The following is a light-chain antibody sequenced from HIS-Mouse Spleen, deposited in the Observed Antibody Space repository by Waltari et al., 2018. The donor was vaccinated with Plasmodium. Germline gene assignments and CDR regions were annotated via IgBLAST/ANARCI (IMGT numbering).Light chain of an antibody. V-gene: IGLV3-10*01. J-gene: IGLJ3*02. CDR2: EDS. CDR1: ALPKKY. CDR3: YSTDSSGNHRV. Sequence: SYELTQPPSVSVSPGQTARITCPGDALPKKYHYWYQQKSGQAPVLVIYEDSKRPSGIHERFSGSSSGTMATLTISGAQVEDEADYYCYSTDSSGNHRVFGGGTKLTVL.